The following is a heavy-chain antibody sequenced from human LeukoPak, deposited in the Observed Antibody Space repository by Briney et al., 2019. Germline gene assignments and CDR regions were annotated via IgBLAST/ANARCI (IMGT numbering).Heavy chain of an antibody. D-gene: IGHD5-18*01. V-gene: IGHV3-30-3*01. Sequence: RGSLRLSCAASGFTFSSYAMHWVRQAPGKGLEWVAVISYDGSNKYYADSVKGRFTISRDNSKNTLYLQMNSLRAEDTAVYYCARAPRPKRIQLWLGDYWGQGTLVTVSS. CDR1: GFTFSSYA. CDR2: ISYDGSNK. CDR3: ARAPRPKRIQLWLGDY. J-gene: IGHJ4*02.